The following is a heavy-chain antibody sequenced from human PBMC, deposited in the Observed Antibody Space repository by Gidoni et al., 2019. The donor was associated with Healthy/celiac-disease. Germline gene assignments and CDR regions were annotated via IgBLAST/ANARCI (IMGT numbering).Heavy chain of an antibody. V-gene: IGHV3-23*01. D-gene: IGHD5-18*01. CDR1: GFTFRSYA. CDR3: AKKPTDTAMDSYYYYMDV. J-gene: IGHJ6*03. Sequence: EVQLLESGGGLVQPGGSLRLSFAASGFTFRSYAMSWVRQAPGKGLEWVSAISGSGGSTYYADSVKGRFTISRDNSKNTLYLQMNSLRAEDTAVYYCAKKPTDTAMDSYYYYMDVWGKGTTVTVSS. CDR2: ISGSGGST.